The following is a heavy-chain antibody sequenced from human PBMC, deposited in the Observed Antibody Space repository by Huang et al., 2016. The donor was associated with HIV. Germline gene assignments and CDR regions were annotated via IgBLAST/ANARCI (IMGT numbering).Heavy chain of an antibody. CDR3: ARGSRQGKYYYGSGTAY. CDR2: SKSDGSST. CDR1: GFTFSSYW. Sequence: EVQLVESGGGLVQPGGSLRLSCVASGFTFSSYWLHWVRQVPGKGLVWVSHSKSDGSSTSYADSVKGRFTISRDNAKNTLYLQMNSLRAEDTAVYYCARGSRQGKYYYGSGTAYWGQGTLVTVSS. D-gene: IGHD3-10*01. V-gene: IGHV3-74*01. J-gene: IGHJ4*02.